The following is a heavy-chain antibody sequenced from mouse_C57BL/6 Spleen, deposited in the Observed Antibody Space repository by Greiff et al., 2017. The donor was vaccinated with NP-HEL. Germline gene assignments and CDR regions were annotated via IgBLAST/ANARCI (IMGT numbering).Heavy chain of an antibody. D-gene: IGHD3-2*02. J-gene: IGHJ4*01. CDR2: IDPSDSYT. V-gene: IGHV1-69*01. Sequence: QVQLQQPGAELVMPGASVKLSCKASGYTFTSYWMHWVKQRPGQGLEWIGEIDPSDSYTNYNQKFKGKSTLTVDKSSSTAYMQLSSLPSEDSAVFNSARRHRRPFYAIDYRGQKTPDTVSS. CDR1: GYTFTSYW. CDR3: ARRHRRPFYAIDY.